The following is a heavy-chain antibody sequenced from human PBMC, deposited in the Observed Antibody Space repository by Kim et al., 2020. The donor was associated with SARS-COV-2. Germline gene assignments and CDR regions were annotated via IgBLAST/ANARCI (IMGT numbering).Heavy chain of an antibody. D-gene: IGHD4-4*01. CDR1: GGSIDGFY. Sequence: SETLSLTCNVSGGSIDGFYWSWIRQPPGKGLEWIGYILYNGNANYNPSLRSRVSISVDTAQNRFSLTMSSVTAADTAVYFCARDYRQQYYYGIDVWGQGTTVIVSS. CDR2: ILYNGNA. CDR3: ARDYRQQYYYGIDV. V-gene: IGHV4-59*13. J-gene: IGHJ6*02.